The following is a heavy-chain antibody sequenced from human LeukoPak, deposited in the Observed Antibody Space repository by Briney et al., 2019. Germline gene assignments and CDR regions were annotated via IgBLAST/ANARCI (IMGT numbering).Heavy chain of an antibody. J-gene: IGHJ4*02. V-gene: IGHV1-2*02. CDR1: GYTFTGYY. CDR3: ATSKPMCGGDCYSIDY. CDR2: INPNSGGT. D-gene: IGHD2-21*01. Sequence: ASVKVSCKASGYTFTGYYMHWVRQAPGQGLEWMGWINPNSGGTNYAQKFQGRVTMTRDTSISTAYMELSRLRSDDTAVYYCATSKPMCGGDCYSIDYWGQGTLVTVSS.